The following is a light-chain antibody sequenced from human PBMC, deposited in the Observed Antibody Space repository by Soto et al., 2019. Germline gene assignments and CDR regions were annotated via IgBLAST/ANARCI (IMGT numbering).Light chain of an antibody. J-gene: IGKJ1*01. V-gene: IGKV4-1*01. Sequence: DIVMTQSPDSLAVSLGERATINCKSSQSVLYSSNNRNYLAWYQQKPGQPPKLLFYWASTREYGVPDRFSGSGSGPDFTLTISSLQAEDVAVYYCQQYYSTPPTFGQGTKVVIK. CDR1: QSVLYSSNNRNY. CDR2: WAS. CDR3: QQYYSTPPT.